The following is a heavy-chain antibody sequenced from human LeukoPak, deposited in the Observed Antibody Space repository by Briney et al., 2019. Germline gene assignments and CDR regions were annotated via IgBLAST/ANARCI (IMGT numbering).Heavy chain of an antibody. D-gene: IGHD3-22*01. J-gene: IGHJ3*02. Sequence: GESLKISCKGSGYSFTSYWIGWVRQMPGKGLEWMGIIYPGDPDTRYSPSFQGQVTISADKSISTAYLQWSSLKASDTAMYYCASPYYYDSSGYDAFDIWGQGTMVTVSS. CDR3: ASPYYYDSSGYDAFDI. CDR2: IYPGDPDT. CDR1: GYSFTSYW. V-gene: IGHV5-51*01.